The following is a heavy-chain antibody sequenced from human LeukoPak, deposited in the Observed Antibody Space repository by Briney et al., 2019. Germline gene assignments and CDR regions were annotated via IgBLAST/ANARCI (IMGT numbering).Heavy chain of an antibody. V-gene: IGHV4-38-2*02. Sequence: SETLSLTCTVSGYSISSGYYWGWIRQPPGKGLEWIGSIYHSGSTYYNPSLKSRVTISVDTSKNQSSLKLSSVTAADTAVYYCARTQDIVVVPAAGWGQGTLVTVSS. D-gene: IGHD2-2*01. CDR1: GYSISSGYY. CDR3: ARTQDIVVVPAAG. J-gene: IGHJ4*02. CDR2: IYHSGST.